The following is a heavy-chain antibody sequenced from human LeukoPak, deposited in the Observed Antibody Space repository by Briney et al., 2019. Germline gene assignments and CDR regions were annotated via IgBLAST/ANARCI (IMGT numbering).Heavy chain of an antibody. J-gene: IGHJ4*02. D-gene: IGHD2-2*01. CDR2: ISYDGSNK. Sequence: GRSLRLSCAASGFTFSHYGVHWVRQAPGKGLEWVAVISYDGSNKYFADSVKARFTISRDNSKNTLYLRMNSLRAEDTAVYYCAKDSRLGYCSSTSCYALESTDYWGQGTLVTVSS. CDR1: GFTFSHYG. V-gene: IGHV3-30*18. CDR3: AKDSRLGYCSSTSCYALESTDY.